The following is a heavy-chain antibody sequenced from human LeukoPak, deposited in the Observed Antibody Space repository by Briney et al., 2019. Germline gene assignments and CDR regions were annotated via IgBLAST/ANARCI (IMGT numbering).Heavy chain of an antibody. D-gene: IGHD2/OR15-2a*01. CDR2: ISYDGSNK. CDR1: GFTFSSYA. J-gene: IGHJ4*02. Sequence: GGSLRLSCAASGFTFSSYAMHWVRQAPGKGLEWVAVISYDGSNKYYADSVKGRFTISRDNSKNTLYLQMNSLRAEDTAVYYCAREIYGSFPYWGQGTLVTVSS. V-gene: IGHV3-30-3*01. CDR3: AREIYGSFPY.